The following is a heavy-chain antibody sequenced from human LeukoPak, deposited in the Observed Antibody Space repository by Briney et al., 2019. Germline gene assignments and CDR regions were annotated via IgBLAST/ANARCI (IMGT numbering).Heavy chain of an antibody. D-gene: IGHD4-17*01. CDR2: IRSRDKNYAT. CDR3: KINHDCGDN. CDR1: GFTFSGSA. Sequence: GGSLRLSCAASGFTFSGSAIHWVRQASGKGLEWVGRIRSRDKNYATAYAASVKGRFTISRDDSKNTAYLQMSSLATDDTAVYYCKINHDCGDNWREGTLVTDSS. J-gene: IGHJ4*02. V-gene: IGHV3-73*01.